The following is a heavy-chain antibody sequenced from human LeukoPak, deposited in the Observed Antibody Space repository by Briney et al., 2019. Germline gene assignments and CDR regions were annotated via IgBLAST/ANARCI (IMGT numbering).Heavy chain of an antibody. D-gene: IGHD3-3*01. J-gene: IGHJ6*02. CDR1: GGSISSGDYY. CDR3: ARGLEGYYDFWSGTLLAYGMDV. CDR2: IYYSGST. Sequence: PSQTLSLTCTVSGGSISSGDYYWSWIRQPPGKGLEWIGYIYYSGSTYYNPSLKSRVTISVDTSKNQFSLKLSSVTAADTAVYYCARGLEGYYDFWSGTLLAYGMDVWGQGTTVTVSS. V-gene: IGHV4-30-4*01.